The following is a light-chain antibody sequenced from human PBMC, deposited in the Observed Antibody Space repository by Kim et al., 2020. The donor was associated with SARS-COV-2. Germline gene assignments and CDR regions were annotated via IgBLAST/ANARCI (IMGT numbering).Light chain of an antibody. Sequence: PGGTVTLTCGSSTGGVTSGHYPYWFQQKPGQAPRTLIYDTRNKHSWTPARFSGSFLGGKAALTLSGAQPEDEADYYCLLSYSGARVFGGGTQLTVL. CDR3: LLSYSGARV. J-gene: IGLJ2*01. CDR2: DTR. CDR1: TGGVTSGHY. V-gene: IGLV7-46*01.